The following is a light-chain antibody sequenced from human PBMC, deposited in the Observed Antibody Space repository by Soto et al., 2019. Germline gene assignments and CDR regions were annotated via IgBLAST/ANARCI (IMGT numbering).Light chain of an antibody. CDR1: QSISSY. Sequence: DIQMTQSPSSLPASVGDRVTITCRASQSISSYLNWYQQKPGKAPKLLIYAASSLQSGVPSRFSGSGSGSDFTLTISSLQPADFATYYCQQSYSTPITFGPGTKVDIK. CDR3: QQSYSTPIT. CDR2: AAS. V-gene: IGKV1-39*01. J-gene: IGKJ3*01.